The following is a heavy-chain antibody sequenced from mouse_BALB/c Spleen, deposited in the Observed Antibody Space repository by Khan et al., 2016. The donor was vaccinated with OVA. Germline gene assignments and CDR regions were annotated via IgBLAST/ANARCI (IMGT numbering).Heavy chain of an antibody. D-gene: IGHD1-1*01. Sequence: EVQRQESGPGLVKPSQSLSLTCTVTGYSITSDYAWNWIRQFPGNKLEWMGYISYSGRTSYNPSLKSRISITRDTSKNQFFLQLNSVTTEDTATXYCARSVTITTVVATDFDYWGQGTTLTVSS. J-gene: IGHJ2*01. CDR2: ISYSGRT. V-gene: IGHV3-2*02. CDR1: GYSITSDYA. CDR3: ARSVTITTVVATDFDY.